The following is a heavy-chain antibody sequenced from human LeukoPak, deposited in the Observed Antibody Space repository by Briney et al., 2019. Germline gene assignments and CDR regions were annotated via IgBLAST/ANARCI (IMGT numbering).Heavy chain of an antibody. CDR2: ISSSSSYI. CDR3: ASDSGSLRGEFDY. V-gene: IGHV3-21*01. J-gene: IGHJ4*02. CDR1: GFTFSSYS. D-gene: IGHD1-26*01. Sequence: GGSLRLSCAASGFTFSSYSMNWVRQAPGKGLEWVSSISSSSSYIYYADSVKGRFTISRDNAKNSLYLQMNSLRAEDTAVYYCASDSGSLRGEFDYWGQGTLVTVSS.